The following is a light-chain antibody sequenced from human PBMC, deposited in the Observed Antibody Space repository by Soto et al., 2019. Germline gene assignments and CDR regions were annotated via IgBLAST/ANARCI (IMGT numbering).Light chain of an antibody. CDR3: LQEYNYPRT. Sequence: AIQMTQSRSSLSASIGDRVTITCRASQDIRNELNWYQQKPGKAPKIMIYTKSSLQSGVPSRFRGSGSGTYLNLTISSLQPEDFATYYCLQEYNYPRTCGQGTKVDIK. J-gene: IGKJ1*01. V-gene: IGKV1-6*01. CDR1: QDIRNE. CDR2: TKS.